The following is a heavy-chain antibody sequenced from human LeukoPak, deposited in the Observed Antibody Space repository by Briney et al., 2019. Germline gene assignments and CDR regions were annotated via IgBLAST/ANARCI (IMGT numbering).Heavy chain of an antibody. CDR2: IYYSGST. V-gene: IGHV4-39*01. J-gene: IGHJ4*02. D-gene: IGHD2-2*01. CDR3: ARAQYQLLFWPYYFDY. Sequence: SETLSLPCTVSGGSISSSSYYWGWIRPPPGKGLEWIGSIYYSGSTYYNPSLKSRVTISVDTSKTQFSLKLSSVTAADTAVYYCARAQYQLLFWPYYFDYWGQGTLVTVSS. CDR1: GGSISSSSYY.